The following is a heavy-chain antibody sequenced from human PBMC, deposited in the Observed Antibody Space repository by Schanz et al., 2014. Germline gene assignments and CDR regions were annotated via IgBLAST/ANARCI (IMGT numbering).Heavy chain of an antibody. D-gene: IGHD2-2*03. J-gene: IGHJ6*02. Sequence: QVQLEESGGGVVQPGGSLRLSCVASGFSFSGFAVHWVRQAPGKGLEWVSIVSHDGFTKHYADSVKGRFSISRDNSKNTLYLQMDSLRAEDTAVYYCAKSGYCRSTSCYQYNYYGLDVWGQGTTVTVSS. V-gene: IGHV3-30*04. CDR1: GFSFSGFA. CDR2: VSHDGFTK. CDR3: AKSGYCRSTSCYQYNYYGLDV.